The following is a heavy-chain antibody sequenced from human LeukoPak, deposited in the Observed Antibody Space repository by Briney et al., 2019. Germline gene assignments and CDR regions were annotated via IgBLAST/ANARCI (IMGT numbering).Heavy chain of an antibody. CDR3: ARVFDSGSQAYFYYMDV. V-gene: IGHV4-59*01. Sequence: SETLSLTCTVSGGSISTYYWSWVRQSPGKGLEWIGHIYYSGSTNYNPSLKSRVTISVDTSKNQFSLKVSSVTAADTAVYYCARVFDSGSQAYFYYMDVWGKGTTVTIFS. J-gene: IGHJ6*03. D-gene: IGHD3-10*01. CDR2: IYYSGST. CDR1: GGSISTYY.